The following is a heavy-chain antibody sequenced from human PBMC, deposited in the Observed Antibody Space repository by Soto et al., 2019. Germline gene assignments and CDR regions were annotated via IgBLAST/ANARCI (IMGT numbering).Heavy chain of an antibody. Sequence: SVKVSCKASGGTFSSYAISWVRQAPGQGLEWMGGIIPIFGTANYAQKFQGRVTITADESTSTAYMELSSLRSEDTAVYYCASIGCSSTSCYAGSYYYYYYGMDVWGQGTTVTVSS. D-gene: IGHD2-2*01. CDR2: IIPIFGTA. V-gene: IGHV1-69*13. CDR3: ASIGCSSTSCYAGSYYYYYYGMDV. J-gene: IGHJ6*02. CDR1: GGTFSSYA.